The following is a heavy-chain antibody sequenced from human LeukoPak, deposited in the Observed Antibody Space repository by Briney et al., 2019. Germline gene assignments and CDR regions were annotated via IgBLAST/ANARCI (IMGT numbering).Heavy chain of an antibody. CDR2: IKEDGSEK. J-gene: IGHJ6*03. CDR3: AREVYSYGSDAEDYFYYMDV. V-gene: IGHV3-7*01. D-gene: IGHD5-18*01. Sequence: PGGSLRLSCADSGFAFSSYWMSWVRQAPGKGLEWVANIKEDGSEKYYVDSVKGRFTISRDNAKNSVFLQMNSLRAEDTAVYYCAREVYSYGSDAEDYFYYMDVWGKGTTVTVSS. CDR1: GFAFSSYW.